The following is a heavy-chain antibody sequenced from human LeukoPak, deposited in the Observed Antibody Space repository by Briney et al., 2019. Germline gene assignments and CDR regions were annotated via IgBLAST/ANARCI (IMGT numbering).Heavy chain of an antibody. Sequence: GESLKISCQGSEYSFATYWIAWLRQMPGKGLEWMGIIYPSDSDTRYSPSFQGQVTISADKSISTAYAQWSSLKASDTAMYYCASPQVYTTSRGAFDIWGQGTMVTVSS. CDR1: EYSFATYW. D-gene: IGHD2-8*01. V-gene: IGHV5-51*01. CDR2: IYPSDSDT. CDR3: ASPQVYTTSRGAFDI. J-gene: IGHJ3*02.